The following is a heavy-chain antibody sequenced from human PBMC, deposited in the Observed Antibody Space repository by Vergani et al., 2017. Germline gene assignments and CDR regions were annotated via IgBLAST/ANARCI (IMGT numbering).Heavy chain of an antibody. CDR1: EYSFGNYW. CDR3: ARHTTYTDS. Sequence: EVELVQSGPEMRKPGESLTISCKRSEYSFGNYWIGWVRQMPGKGLEWMGIIYPADSDTRYSPSFQGQVTLSADKSISTAFLQWDSLKASDTALYYCARHTTYTDSWGQGTLVTVSS. CDR2: IYPADSDT. J-gene: IGHJ4*02. D-gene: IGHD1-1*01. V-gene: IGHV5-51*01.